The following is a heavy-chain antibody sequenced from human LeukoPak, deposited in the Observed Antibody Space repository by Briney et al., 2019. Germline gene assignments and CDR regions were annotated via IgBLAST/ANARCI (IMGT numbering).Heavy chain of an antibody. Sequence: ASVKVSCKTSGYTFTGYYMHWVRQAPGQGLEWMGWINPNTGGTNYAQKFQGRVTMTSDTSISTAYMELSSLKSDDTAMYYCARAPMIVVVFPPRLDFWGQGSLVTVSS. CDR2: INPNTGGT. J-gene: IGHJ4*02. D-gene: IGHD3-22*01. CDR1: GYTFTGYY. CDR3: ARAPMIVVVFPPRLDF. V-gene: IGHV1-2*02.